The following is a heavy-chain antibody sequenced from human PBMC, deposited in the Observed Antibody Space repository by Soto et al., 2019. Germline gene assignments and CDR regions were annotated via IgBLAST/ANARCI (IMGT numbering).Heavy chain of an antibody. Sequence: QVQLVQSGAEVKKPGSSVRVSCKASGGTFSSYAISWVRQAPGQGLEWMGGIIPIFGTANYAQKFQGRVTITADESTSTADMELSSLRSEDTAVYYCARDSSSSQFHNPYYYYYGMDVWGQGTTVTVSS. D-gene: IGHD6-6*01. J-gene: IGHJ6*02. CDR3: ARDSSSSQFHNPYYYYYGMDV. CDR2: IIPIFGTA. CDR1: GGTFSSYA. V-gene: IGHV1-69*01.